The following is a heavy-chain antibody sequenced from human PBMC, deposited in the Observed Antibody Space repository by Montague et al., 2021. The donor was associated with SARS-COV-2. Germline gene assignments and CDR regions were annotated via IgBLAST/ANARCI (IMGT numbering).Heavy chain of an antibody. Sequence: SETLSLTCTVSGGSISSYYWNWIRQSPGKGLEWIGYIYYSGSTKXNPSFKSRVTMLVDTSERQMSLRLNSVTAADTAVYYCAGDRGRFWHFDLWGRGTLVTVSS. CDR3: AGDRGRFWHFDL. J-gene: IGHJ2*01. D-gene: IGHD5-12*01. CDR1: GGSISSYY. CDR2: IYYSGST. V-gene: IGHV4-59*01.